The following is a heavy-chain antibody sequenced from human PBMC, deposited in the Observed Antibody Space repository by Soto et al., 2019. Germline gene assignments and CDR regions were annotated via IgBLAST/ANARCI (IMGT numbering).Heavy chain of an antibody. CDR2: MNPNSGNT. V-gene: IGHV1-8*01. Sequence: ASVKVSCKASGYTFTSYDINWVRQATGQGLEWMGWMNPNSGNTGYAQKFQGRVTMTRNTSISTAYMELSSLRSEDTAVYYCARGLVAAGTAMVWWLRDYYYGMDVWGQGTTVTVSS. CDR3: ARGLVAAGTAMVWWLRDYYYGMDV. CDR1: GYTFTSYD. D-gene: IGHD6-13*01. J-gene: IGHJ6*02.